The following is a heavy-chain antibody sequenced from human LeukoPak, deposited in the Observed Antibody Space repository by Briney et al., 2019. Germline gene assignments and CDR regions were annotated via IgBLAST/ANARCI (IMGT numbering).Heavy chain of an antibody. D-gene: IGHD5-18*01. CDR3: ARDPPTRGYSYGYFDY. CDR2: IYYSGST. CDR1: GGSISSYY. J-gene: IGHJ4*02. Sequence: SETLSLTCTVSGGSISSYYWSWIRQPPGKGLEWIGYIYYSGSTNYNPSLKSRVTISVDTSKNQFSLKLSSVTAADTAVYYCARDPPTRGYSYGYFDYWGQGTLVTVSS. V-gene: IGHV4-59*01.